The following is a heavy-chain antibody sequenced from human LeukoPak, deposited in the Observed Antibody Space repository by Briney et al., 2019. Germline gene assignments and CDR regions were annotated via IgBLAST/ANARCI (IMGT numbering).Heavy chain of an antibody. CDR1: GFTFSSYS. V-gene: IGHV3-21*01. Sequence: GGSLRLSCAASGFTFSSYSMNWVRQAPGKGLEWVSSISSSSSYIYYADSVKGRFTISRDNAKNSLYLQMNSLRAEDTAVYYCARDPSTYYDILTGSDTLDYWGQGTLVTASS. D-gene: IGHD3-9*01. CDR2: ISSSSSYI. J-gene: IGHJ4*02. CDR3: ARDPSTYYDILTGSDTLDY.